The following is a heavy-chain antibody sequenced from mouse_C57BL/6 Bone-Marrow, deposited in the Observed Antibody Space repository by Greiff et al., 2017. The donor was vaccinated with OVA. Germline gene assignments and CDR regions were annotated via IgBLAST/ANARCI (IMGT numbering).Heavy chain of an antibody. CDR1: GFTFSSYG. CDR2: ISRGGSYT. J-gene: IGHJ2*01. CDR3: ARHYYGSSYY. D-gene: IGHD1-1*01. V-gene: IGHV5-6*01. Sequence: VQLKESGGDLVKPGGSLKLSCAASGFTFSSYGMSWVRQTPDKRLEWVATISRGGSYTYYPDSVKGRFTISRDNAKNTLYLQMSSLKSEDTAMDYCARHYYGSSYYWGQGTTLTVSS.